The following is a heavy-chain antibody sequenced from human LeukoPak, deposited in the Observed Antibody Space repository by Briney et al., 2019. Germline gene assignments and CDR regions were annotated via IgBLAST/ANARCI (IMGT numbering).Heavy chain of an antibody. CDR1: GYSFTSYW. CDR2: IDPSDSYT. J-gene: IGHJ1*01. CDR3: ARLPIAAAGDLEYFQH. V-gene: IGHV5-10-1*01. Sequence: GESLKISCKGSGYSFTSYWISWVRQVPGKGLEWMGRIDPSDSYTNYSPSFQGHVTISADKSISTAYLQWSSLKASDTAMYYCARLPIAAAGDLEYFQHWGQGTLVTVSS. D-gene: IGHD6-13*01.